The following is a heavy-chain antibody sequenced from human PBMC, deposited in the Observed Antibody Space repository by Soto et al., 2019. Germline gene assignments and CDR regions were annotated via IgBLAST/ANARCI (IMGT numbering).Heavy chain of an antibody. CDR2: ISSSSSYT. CDR1: GFTFSDYY. Sequence: GGSLRLSCAASGFTFSDYYMSWIRQAPGKGLEWVSYISSSSSYTNYADSVKGRFTISRDNAKNSLYLQMNSLRAEDTAVYYCCSSRIDGYSNGFYGDGMDVWGQGTTVTVSS. D-gene: IGHD4-4*01. J-gene: IGHJ6*02. CDR3: CSSRIDGYSNGFYGDGMDV. V-gene: IGHV3-11*06.